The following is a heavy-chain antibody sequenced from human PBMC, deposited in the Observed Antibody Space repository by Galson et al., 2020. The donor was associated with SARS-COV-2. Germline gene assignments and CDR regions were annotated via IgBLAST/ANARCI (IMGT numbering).Heavy chain of an antibody. Sequence: SETLSLTCTVSGGSIGRSNYYWGWIRQPPGKGLEWIGSIYYSGNAYYNPSLKSRVTISVDTSKNQFSLKLTSVTAADTAMYYCARPSQTTTGDFDFWGQGTLVTVSS. CDR2: IYYSGNA. V-gene: IGHV4-39*01. D-gene: IGHD4-17*01. CDR1: GGSIGRSNYY. J-gene: IGHJ4*02. CDR3: ARPSQTTTGDFDF.